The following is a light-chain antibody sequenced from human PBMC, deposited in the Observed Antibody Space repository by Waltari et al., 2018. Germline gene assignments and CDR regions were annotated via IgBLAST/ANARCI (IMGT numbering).Light chain of an antibody. Sequence: DTVLTQSPVTLSFSPGETATLSCRASQSVSSFLAWYQQKPGQSPRLLIYDASHRATGIPARFSGTGSVTDFTLTIDHLEPEDFAVYYCQQRAHWPLTFGGGTKVEIK. V-gene: IGKV3-11*01. CDR2: DAS. CDR1: QSVSSF. J-gene: IGKJ4*01. CDR3: QQRAHWPLT.